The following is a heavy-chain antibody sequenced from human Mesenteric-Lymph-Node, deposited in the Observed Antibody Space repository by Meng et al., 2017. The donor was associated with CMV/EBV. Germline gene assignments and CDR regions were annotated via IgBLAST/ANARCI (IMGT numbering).Heavy chain of an antibody. CDR2: IRSKTAGGTI. Sequence: GGSLRLSCEAAGFTFSAAWMSWVRQAPGKGLEWVGRIRSKTAGGTIDYSAPVKGRFTLSRDDSRDRLYLDMNYMEPDDTAIYYCATDRVTGPPFYNAFDIWGQGTMVTVSS. CDR1: GFTFSAAW. D-gene: IGHD1-1*01. J-gene: IGHJ3*02. CDR3: ATDRVTGPPFYNAFDI. V-gene: IGHV3-15*01.